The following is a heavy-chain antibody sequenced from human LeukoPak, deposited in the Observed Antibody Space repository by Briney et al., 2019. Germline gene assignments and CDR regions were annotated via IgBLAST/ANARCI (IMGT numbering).Heavy chain of an antibody. J-gene: IGHJ6*02. CDR1: GYTFTSYY. Sequence: ASVTVSCKASGYTFTSYYMHWVRQAPGQGLEWMGIINPSGGSTSYAQKFQGRVTMTRDTSTSTVYMELSSLRSEDTAVYYCATVGPAAPFPRGRNYYYYGMDVWGQGTTVTVSS. CDR2: INPSGGST. CDR3: ATVGPAAPFPRGRNYYYYGMDV. V-gene: IGHV1-46*01. D-gene: IGHD2-2*01.